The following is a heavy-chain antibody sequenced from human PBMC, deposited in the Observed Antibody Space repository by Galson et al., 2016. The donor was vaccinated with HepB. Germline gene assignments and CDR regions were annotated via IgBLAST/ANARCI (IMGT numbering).Heavy chain of an antibody. CDR2: IQPGDSAV. Sequence: QSGAEVKQPGESLKISCKGIPDKIDNYWIGWVRQLPGKGLEWMGVIQPGDSAVRYNPSFQGHVTLSADKSIYTAYLQWNSLRASDTAMDYRARTDFCGSRPLNFDAWGQGTQVTVSS. J-gene: IGHJ4*02. CDR3: ARTDFCGSRPLNFDA. CDR1: PDKIDNYW. V-gene: IGHV5-51*01. D-gene: IGHD2/OR15-2a*01.